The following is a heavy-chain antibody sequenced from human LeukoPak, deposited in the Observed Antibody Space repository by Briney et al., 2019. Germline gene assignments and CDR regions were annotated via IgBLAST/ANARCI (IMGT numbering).Heavy chain of an antibody. CDR2: INWNGGST. V-gene: IGHV3-20*04. CDR3: ARTYWLPGIAAAATGAFDI. J-gene: IGHJ3*02. CDR1: GFTFDDYG. Sequence: PGRSLRLSCAASGFTFDDYGMSWVRQAPGKGLEWVSGINWNGGSTGYADSVKGRFTISRDNAKNSLYLQMNSLRAEDTALYYCARTYWLPGIAAAATGAFDIWGQGTMVTVTS. D-gene: IGHD6-13*01.